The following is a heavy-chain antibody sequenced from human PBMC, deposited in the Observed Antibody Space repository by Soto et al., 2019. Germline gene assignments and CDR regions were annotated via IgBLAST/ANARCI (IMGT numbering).Heavy chain of an antibody. CDR1: GGSVSSGSYY. CDR2: IYYIGIT. V-gene: IGHV4-61*01. Sequence: PSETLSLTCTVSGGSVSSGSYYWSWILQPPGKGMEWIGYIYYIGITNYNPSLKSRVTISVDTSKNQFSLKLSSVTAADTAVYYCARDRLATGYFDYWGQGTLVTVSS. D-gene: IGHD3-10*01. CDR3: ARDRLATGYFDY. J-gene: IGHJ4*02.